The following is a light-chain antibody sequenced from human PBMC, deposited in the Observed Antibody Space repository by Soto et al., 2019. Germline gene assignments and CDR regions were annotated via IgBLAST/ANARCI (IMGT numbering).Light chain of an antibody. CDR1: SSDVNDYKS. V-gene: IGLV2-11*01. Sequence: QSALTQPRSVSGSPGQSVTISCTGTSSDVNDYKSVSWYQQHPGKAPKLMIFDVSERPSGVPDRFSASKSGDTASLSISGLQAEDEDDYYCCSYAGTYSYVFGSGTKV. CDR2: DVS. CDR3: CSYAGTYSYV. J-gene: IGLJ1*01.